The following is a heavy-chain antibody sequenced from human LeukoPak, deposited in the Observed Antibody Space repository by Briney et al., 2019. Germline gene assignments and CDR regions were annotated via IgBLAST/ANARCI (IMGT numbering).Heavy chain of an antibody. J-gene: IGHJ4*02. Sequence: GGSLRLSCAASGFTFSSYAMSWVRQAPGKGLEWVSAISGSGGSTYYADSVKGRFTISRDNPKNTLYLQMNSLRAEDTAVYYCAKAIKYYDFWSGPYFDYWGQGTLVTVSS. CDR1: GFTFSSYA. D-gene: IGHD3-3*01. V-gene: IGHV3-23*01. CDR2: ISGSGGST. CDR3: AKAIKYYDFWSGPYFDY.